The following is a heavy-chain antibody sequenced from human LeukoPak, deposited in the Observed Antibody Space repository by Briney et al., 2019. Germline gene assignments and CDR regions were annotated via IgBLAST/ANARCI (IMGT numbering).Heavy chain of an antibody. CDR3: ARDRKVVPAATVDY. CDR1: GFTFSSYW. D-gene: IGHD2-2*01. J-gene: IGHJ4*02. V-gene: IGHV3-74*01. CDR2: INSDGSST. Sequence: GGSLRLSCAASGFTFSSYWMHWVRHAPGRGLVWVSRINSDGSSTSYADSVKGRFTISRDNAKNTLYLQMNSLRAEDTAVYYCARDRKVVPAATVDYWGQGTLVTVSS.